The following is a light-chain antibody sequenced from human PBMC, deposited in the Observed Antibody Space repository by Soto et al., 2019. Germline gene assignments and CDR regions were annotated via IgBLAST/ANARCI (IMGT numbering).Light chain of an antibody. CDR1: SSDVGYYDY. CDR3: SSYAGKNNFV. CDR2: EVT. J-gene: IGLJ1*01. V-gene: IGLV2-8*01. Sequence: QSALTQPPSASGFPGQSVTISCTGTSSDVGYYDYVSWYQQHPGKAPKLVIYEVTKRPSGVPDRVSASKSGNTASLTVSGLRAEDEADYYCSSYAGKNNFVFGRGTKVTVL.